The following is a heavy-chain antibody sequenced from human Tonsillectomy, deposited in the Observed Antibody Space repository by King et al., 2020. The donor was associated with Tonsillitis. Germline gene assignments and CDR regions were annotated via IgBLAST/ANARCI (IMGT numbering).Heavy chain of an antibody. CDR3: ARGYYDSSGTEYYFDY. CDR1: GCTFSSYA. V-gene: IGHV1-69*01. Sequence: QLVQSGAEVKKPGSSVKFYCKASGCTFSSYAISWVRQAPGQGLEWMGGSIPIFVTANDAQKFQGRVTITADESTSTAYMELSSLRSEDTAVYYCARGYYDSSGTEYYFDYWGQGTLVTVSS. J-gene: IGHJ4*02. D-gene: IGHD3-22*01. CDR2: SIPIFVTA.